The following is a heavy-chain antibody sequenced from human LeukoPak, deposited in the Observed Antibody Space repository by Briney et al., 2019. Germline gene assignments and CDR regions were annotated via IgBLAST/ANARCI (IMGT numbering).Heavy chain of an antibody. D-gene: IGHD3-16*02. Sequence: SETLSLTCTVSGGSISSYYWSWIRQPPGKALEWIGNIFYSGSTYYSPSLKSRVTISLDTSRNQFSLKLNSFTAADTAVYYCARAPGWEAGYVWGSYRYGTTYYFDYWGQGTLVTVSS. J-gene: IGHJ4*02. CDR2: IFYSGST. V-gene: IGHV4-59*12. CDR1: GGSISSYY. CDR3: ARAPGWEAGYVWGSYRYGTTYYFDY.